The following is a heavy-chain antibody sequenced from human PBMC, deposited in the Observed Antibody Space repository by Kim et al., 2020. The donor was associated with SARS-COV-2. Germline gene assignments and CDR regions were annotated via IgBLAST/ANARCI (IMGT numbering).Heavy chain of an antibody. V-gene: IGHV4-34*01. D-gene: IGHD3-10*01. Sequence: HPSLKSRVTISVDTSKNQFSLKLSSVTAADTAVYYCATWSYGSGSYYDYWGQGTLVTVSS. J-gene: IGHJ4*02. CDR3: ATWSYGSGSYYDY.